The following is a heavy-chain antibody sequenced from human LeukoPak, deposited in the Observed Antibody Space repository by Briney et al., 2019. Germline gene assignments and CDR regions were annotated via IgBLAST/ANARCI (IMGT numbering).Heavy chain of an antibody. V-gene: IGHV1-69*13. D-gene: IGHD1-14*01. CDR1: GGTFSSYA. CDR3: ARGTYNTSPPDL. CDR2: IIPIFGTA. Sequence: GASVKVSCKASGGTFSSYAISWVRQAPGQGLEWMGGIIPIFGTANYAQKFQGRVTITADESTSTAYMELSSLRSEDTAVYYCARGTYNTSPPDLWGQGTLVTVSS. J-gene: IGHJ3*01.